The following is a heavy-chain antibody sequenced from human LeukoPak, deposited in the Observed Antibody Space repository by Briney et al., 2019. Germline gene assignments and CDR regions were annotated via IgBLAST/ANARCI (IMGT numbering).Heavy chain of an antibody. CDR1: GFTFSGSA. CDR2: IRTKGNSYAT. D-gene: IGHD2-21*02. J-gene: IGHJ4*02. Sequence: GGSLRLSCAASGFTFSGSAVHWVRQASGKGLEWVGRIRTKGNSYATAYAASVKGRFTISRDDSKNTAYLQMNSLKTEDTAVYYCTLEGRIGDPSFSFDYWGRGTLATVSS. CDR3: TLEGRIGDPSFSFDY. V-gene: IGHV3-73*01.